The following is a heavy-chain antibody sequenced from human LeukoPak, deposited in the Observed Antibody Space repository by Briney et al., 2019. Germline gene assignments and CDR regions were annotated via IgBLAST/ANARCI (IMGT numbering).Heavy chain of an antibody. V-gene: IGHV3-30*02. CDR3: ARESGIAAALDL. CDR1: GFTLNNYG. D-gene: IGHD6-13*01. CDR2: IRYDGNNE. J-gene: IGHJ5*02. Sequence: GGSLRLSCAASGFTLNNYGIHWVRQAPGKGLEWVAFIRYDGNNEYYADSVKGRFTVSRDNSKNTLYLEMDSLRAEDTAVYYCARESGIAAALDLWGQGTLVTVSS.